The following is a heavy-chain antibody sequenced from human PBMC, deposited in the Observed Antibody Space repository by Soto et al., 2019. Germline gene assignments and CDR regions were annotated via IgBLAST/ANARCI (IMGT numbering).Heavy chain of an antibody. CDR3: ASQSSEWLLFAS. D-gene: IGHD5-12*01. Sequence: GGSLRLSCASSGFPFSSYSMNWVRQAPGKGLEWVSYISSSSSTIYYADSVKGRFTISRDNAKNSLYLQMNSLRAEDTAVYYCASQSSEWLLFASWGQGTLVTVSS. CDR1: GFPFSSYS. V-gene: IGHV3-48*01. CDR2: ISSSSSTI. J-gene: IGHJ4*02.